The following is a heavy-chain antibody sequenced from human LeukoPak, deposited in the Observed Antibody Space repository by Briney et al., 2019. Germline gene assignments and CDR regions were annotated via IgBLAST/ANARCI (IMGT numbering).Heavy chain of an antibody. J-gene: IGHJ4*02. CDR2: INHSGST. CDR1: GGSFSGYY. CDR3: RYSSSFSGRKPFDY. Sequence: SETLSLTCAVYGGSFSGYYWSWIRQPPGKGLEWIGEINHSGSTNYNPSLKSRVTISVDTSKNQFSLKLSSVTAAGYCARGRRYSSSFSGRKPFDYWGQGTLVTVSS. D-gene: IGHD6-6*01. V-gene: IGHV4-34*01.